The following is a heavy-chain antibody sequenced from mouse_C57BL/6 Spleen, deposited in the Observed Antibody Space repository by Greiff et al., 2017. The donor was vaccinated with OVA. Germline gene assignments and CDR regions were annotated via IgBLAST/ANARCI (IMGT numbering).Heavy chain of an antibody. CDR1: GYTFTSYW. CDR2: IHPNSGST. D-gene: IGHD1-1*02. Sequence: QVQLQQPGAELVKPGASVKLSCKASGYTFTSYWMHWVKQRPGQGLEWIGMIHPNSGSTNYNEKFKSKATLTVDKSSSTAYMQLSSLTSEDSAVYYCARSRTCYDAMDYWGQGTSVTVSS. CDR3: ARSRTCYDAMDY. V-gene: IGHV1-64*01. J-gene: IGHJ4*01.